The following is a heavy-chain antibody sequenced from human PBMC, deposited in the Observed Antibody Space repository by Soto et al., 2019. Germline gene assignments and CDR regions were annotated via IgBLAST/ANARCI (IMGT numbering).Heavy chain of an antibody. D-gene: IGHD6-13*01. V-gene: IGHV4-39*07. CDR2: IYTSGST. CDR3: ARDRSFGYSSSWYSWFDP. CDR1: GGSINISCCY. J-gene: IGHJ5*02. Sequence: SETLSLTCSVSGGSINISCCYWGWIRQPPGKGLEWIGRIYTSGSTNYNPSLKSRVTMSVDTSKNQFSLKLSSVTAADTAVYYCARDRSFGYSSSWYSWFDPWGQGALVTVSS.